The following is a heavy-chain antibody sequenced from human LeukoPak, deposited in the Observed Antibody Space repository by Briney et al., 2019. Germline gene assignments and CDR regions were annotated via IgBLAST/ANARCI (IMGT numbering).Heavy chain of an antibody. Sequence: PGGSLRLSCAAPGFTFSSYGMHWVRQAPGKGLEWVAFIRYDGSNKYYADSVKGRFTISRDNSKNTLYLQMNRLRAEDTAVYYCAKLGFGEPIGDYWGQGTLVTVSS. CDR1: GFTFSSYG. CDR3: AKLGFGEPIGDY. J-gene: IGHJ4*02. D-gene: IGHD3-10*01. CDR2: IRYDGSNK. V-gene: IGHV3-30*02.